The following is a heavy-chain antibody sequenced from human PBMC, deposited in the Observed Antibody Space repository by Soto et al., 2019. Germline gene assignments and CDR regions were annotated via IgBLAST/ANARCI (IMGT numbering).Heavy chain of an antibody. J-gene: IGHJ5*02. CDR3: ARMESFGSLNWFDP. CDR1: GYTFTNNY. CDR2: MNPGSGDT. Sequence: ASVNVSCKSSGYTFTNNYVSWVRQATGQGLECMGWMNPGSGDTGYAQKFQGRVTMTRDISIATAYMELNSLTSEDTAIYYCARMESFGSLNWFDPWGQGTLVTV. D-gene: IGHD5-18*01. V-gene: IGHV1-8*02.